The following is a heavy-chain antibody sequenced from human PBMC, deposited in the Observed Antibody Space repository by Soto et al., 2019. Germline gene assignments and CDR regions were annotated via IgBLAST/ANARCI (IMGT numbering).Heavy chain of an antibody. J-gene: IGHJ6*02. Sequence: PXETRSLTCAVDGWSFSGYYWSWIRQPSGKGLDWIGEINHSGSTNYNPSLKSRVTISVDTSKNQFSLKLSSVTAADTAVYYCARGWPVDGERGYYYYYGMAAWGQGTTVTVSS. D-gene: IGHD4-17*01. CDR2: INHSGST. CDR1: GWSFSGYY. V-gene: IGHV4-34*01. CDR3: ARGWPVDGERGYYYYYGMAA.